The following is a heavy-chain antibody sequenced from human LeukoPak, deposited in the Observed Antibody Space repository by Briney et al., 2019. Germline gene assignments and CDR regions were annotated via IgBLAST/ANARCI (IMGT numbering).Heavy chain of an antibody. CDR2: IYYSGST. CDR3: ARGGRVVPPLAGLDAFDI. Sequence: SETLSLTWTVSGGSISSSSYYWGWIRQPPGKGLEWIGSIYYSGSTYYNPSPKSRVTISVDTSKNQFSLKLSSVTAADTAVYYCARGGRVVPPLAGLDAFDIWGQGTMVTVSS. CDR1: GGSISSSSYY. D-gene: IGHD2-2*01. V-gene: IGHV4-39*07. J-gene: IGHJ3*02.